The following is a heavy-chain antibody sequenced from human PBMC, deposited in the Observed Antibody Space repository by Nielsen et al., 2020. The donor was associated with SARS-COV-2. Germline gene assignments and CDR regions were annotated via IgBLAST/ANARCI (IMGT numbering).Heavy chain of an antibody. CDR2: ISSSGSTI. CDR1: GFTFSSYE. D-gene: IGHD3-3*01. V-gene: IGHV3-48*03. Sequence: GESLKISCAASGFTFSSYEMNWVRQAPGKGLEWVSYISSSGSTIYYADPVKGRFTISRDNSKNTLYLQMNSLRAEDTAVYYCARDFAVADQVDYWGQGTLVTVSS. CDR3: ARDFAVADQVDY. J-gene: IGHJ4*02.